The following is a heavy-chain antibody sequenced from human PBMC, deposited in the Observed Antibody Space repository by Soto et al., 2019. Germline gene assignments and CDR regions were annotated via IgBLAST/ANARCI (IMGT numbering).Heavy chain of an antibody. J-gene: IGHJ6*03. CDR3: ARDYDFWSGPGYMDV. CDR2: IYYSGST. Sequence: QVQLQESGPGLVKPSETLSLTCTVSGGSISSYYWSWIRQPPGKGLEWIGYIYYSGSTNYNPSLKSRVTISVDTSKNQFSLELSSVTAADTAVYYCARDYDFWSGPGYMDVWGKGTTVTVSS. CDR1: GGSISSYY. V-gene: IGHV4-59*01. D-gene: IGHD3-3*01.